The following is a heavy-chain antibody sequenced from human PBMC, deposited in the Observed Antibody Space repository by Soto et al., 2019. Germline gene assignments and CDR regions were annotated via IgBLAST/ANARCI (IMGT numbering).Heavy chain of an antibody. Sequence: GGSLRLSCAASGFTFNSYAMSWVRQAPGKGLEWVSAISGSGGSTYYADSVKGRFTISRDNSKNTVYLQMNSLRAEDTAVYYCAKDQGYCSGGSCRKFDYWGQGTLVTVSS. J-gene: IGHJ4*02. V-gene: IGHV3-23*01. CDR2: ISGSGGST. D-gene: IGHD2-15*01. CDR3: AKDQGYCSGGSCRKFDY. CDR1: GFTFNSYA.